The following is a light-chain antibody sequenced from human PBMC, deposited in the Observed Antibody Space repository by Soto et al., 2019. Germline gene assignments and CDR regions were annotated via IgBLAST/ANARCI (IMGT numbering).Light chain of an antibody. Sequence: DIQMTQSPSSLSASVGDRVTITCRASQSISRYLNWYQQKPGKAPKLLIYAASSLQSGVPSRFSGSGSGTDFTLTISSLQPEDSATYYCQQSYSTPRLFTFGQGTNLEN. V-gene: IGKV1-39*01. CDR3: QQSYSTPRLFT. CDR1: QSISRY. CDR2: AAS. J-gene: IGKJ2*01.